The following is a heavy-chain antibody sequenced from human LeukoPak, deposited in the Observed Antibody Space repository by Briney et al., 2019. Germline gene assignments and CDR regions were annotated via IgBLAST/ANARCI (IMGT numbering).Heavy chain of an antibody. J-gene: IGHJ4*02. CDR3: VCQRINFDY. CDR2: IYSGGST. V-gene: IGHV3-66*02. CDR1: GFTVSSNY. D-gene: IGHD2-15*01. Sequence: GGSLRLSCAASGFTVSSNYMSWVRQAPGKGLEWVSFIYSGGSTYYADSVKGRFTISRDNSKNTLYLQMGSLRAEDTAVYYCVCQRINFDYWGQGTLVTVSS.